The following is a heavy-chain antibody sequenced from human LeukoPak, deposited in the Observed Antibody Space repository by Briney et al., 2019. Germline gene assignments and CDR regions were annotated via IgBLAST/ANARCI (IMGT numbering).Heavy chain of an antibody. CDR1: GGSISTYY. D-gene: IGHD5-24*01. V-gene: IGHV4-59*01. Sequence: PSETLSLTCTVSGGSISTYYWSWIRQPPGKGLEWIGYIYHSGSTNYNPSLKSRVTISIDKSKKQFSLKLISVTAADTAIYYCARVGGMTTINNAAFDIWGQGTMVTVSS. CDR2: IYHSGST. J-gene: IGHJ3*02. CDR3: ARVGGMTTINNAAFDI.